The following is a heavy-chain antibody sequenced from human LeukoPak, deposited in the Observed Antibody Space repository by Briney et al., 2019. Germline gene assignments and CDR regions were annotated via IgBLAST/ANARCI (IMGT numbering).Heavy chain of an antibody. CDR2: IWYDGSNK. CDR1: GFTFSSYG. CDR3: ARERLGELLYFDY. V-gene: IGHV3-33*01. D-gene: IGHD3-10*01. J-gene: IGHJ4*02. Sequence: GRSLRLSCAASGFTFSSYGMHWVRQAPVKGLEWVAVIWYDGSNKYYADSVKGRFTISRDNSKNTLYLQMNSLRAEDTAVYYCARERLGELLYFDYWGQGTLVTVSS.